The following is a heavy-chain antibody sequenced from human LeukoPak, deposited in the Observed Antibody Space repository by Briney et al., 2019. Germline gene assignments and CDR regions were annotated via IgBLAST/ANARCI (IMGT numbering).Heavy chain of an antibody. CDR2: IKSDGST. D-gene: IGHD3-22*01. CDR3: ARAPAEIGGYYPEYFRH. Sequence: PGGSLRPSCAASGFTFSRYWMHWVRQAPGKGLVWVSRIKSDGSTNYADSVKGRFTISRDNAKNTVSLQMNSLRAEDTGVYYCARAPAEIGGYYPEYFRHWGQGTLVTVSS. CDR1: GFTFSRYW. J-gene: IGHJ1*01. V-gene: IGHV3-74*01.